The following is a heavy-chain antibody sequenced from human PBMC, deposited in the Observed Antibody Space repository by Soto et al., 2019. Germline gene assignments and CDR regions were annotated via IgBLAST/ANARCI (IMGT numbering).Heavy chain of an antibody. D-gene: IGHD3-22*01. CDR3: AKYQPMTQPRPYFDY. J-gene: IGHJ4*02. Sequence: EVPLLESGGDLIQPGGSLRLSCAASGFTFSSYAMSWVRQAPGKGLGWVSAISSSGGSTSYADSVKGRFTISRDNSRNTLYLQMNSLRAEDTAIYYCAKYQPMTQPRPYFDYWGQGTLVTVSS. CDR2: ISSSGGST. CDR1: GFTFSSYA. V-gene: IGHV3-23*01.